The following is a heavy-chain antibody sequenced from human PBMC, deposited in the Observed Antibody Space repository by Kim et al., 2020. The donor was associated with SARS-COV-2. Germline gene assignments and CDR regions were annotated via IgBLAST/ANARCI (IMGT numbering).Heavy chain of an antibody. CDR3: ARGMGAADY. V-gene: IGHV4-4*02. CDR2: IYLNGDT. CDR1: GGSINSNFW. D-gene: IGHD1-26*01. J-gene: IGHJ4*02. Sequence: SETLSLTCAVSGGSINSNFWWSWVRQSPGKGLECIGEIYLNGDTNYNPSLMTRVAISLDKSKNQFTLKMTSVTVADTAVYYCARGMGAADYWGQGILVTVSS.